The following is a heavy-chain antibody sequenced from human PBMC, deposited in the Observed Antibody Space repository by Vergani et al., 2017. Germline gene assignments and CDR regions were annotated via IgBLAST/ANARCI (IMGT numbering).Heavy chain of an antibody. CDR2: INPNSGGT. CDR1: GGTFSSYT. Sequence: QVQLVQSGAEVKKPGSSVKVSCKASGGTFSSYTINWVRQAPGQGLEWMGWINPNSGGTNYAQKFQGRVTMTRDTSISTAYMELSRLRSDDTAVYYCARDGYYGPDVPGWFDPWGQGTLVTVSS. CDR3: ARDGYYGPDVPGWFDP. D-gene: IGHD3-10*01. V-gene: IGHV1-2*02. J-gene: IGHJ5*02.